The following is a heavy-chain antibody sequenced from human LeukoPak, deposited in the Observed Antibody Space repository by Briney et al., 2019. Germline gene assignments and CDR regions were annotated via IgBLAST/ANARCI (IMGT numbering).Heavy chain of an antibody. Sequence: PSETLSLTCTVSGGSISSNSYYWGWIRQPPGKGLEWIGSMPYSGSTYYNPSLKSRVTISVDTSKNQFSLKLSSVTAADTAAYYLARGGVRGIFGYFDYLGQGTLV. D-gene: IGHD3-10*01. J-gene: IGHJ4*02. CDR1: GGSISSNSYY. V-gene: IGHV4-39*01. CDR3: ARGGVRGIFGYFDY. CDR2: MPYSGST.